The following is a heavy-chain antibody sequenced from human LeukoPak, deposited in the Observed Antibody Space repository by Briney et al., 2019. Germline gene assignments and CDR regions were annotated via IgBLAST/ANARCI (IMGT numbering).Heavy chain of an antibody. CDR1: GYTFTGYY. CDR2: INPNSGGT. Sequence: ASVKVSCKASGYTFTGYYMHWVRQAPGQGLEWMGWINPNSGGTNYAQKFQGRVTMTRDTSISTAYMELSRLRSDDTAVYYCARVAYDYVWGSYRSPFYYFDYWGQGTLVTVSS. J-gene: IGHJ4*02. CDR3: ARVAYDYVWGSYRSPFYYFDY. D-gene: IGHD3-16*02. V-gene: IGHV1-2*02.